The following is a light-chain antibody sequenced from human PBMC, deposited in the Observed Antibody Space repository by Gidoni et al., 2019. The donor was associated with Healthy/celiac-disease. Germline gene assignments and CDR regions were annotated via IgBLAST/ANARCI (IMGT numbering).Light chain of an antibody. J-gene: IGKJ4*01. Sequence: DIQMTQSPSSLSASVGDRVTITCRASQSISSYLNWYQQKPGKAPKLLIYAASSWQSGVPSRFSSSGSGTDFTLTISSLQPEDFATYYCQQSYITPLTFGGGTKVEIK. CDR3: QQSYITPLT. V-gene: IGKV1-39*01. CDR1: QSISSY. CDR2: AAS.